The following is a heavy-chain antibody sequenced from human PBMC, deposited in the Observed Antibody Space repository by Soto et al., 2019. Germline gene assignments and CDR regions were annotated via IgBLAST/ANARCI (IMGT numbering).Heavy chain of an antibody. CDR3: AAYYYGMEV. CDR1: GFPFSDYY. J-gene: IGHJ6*02. Sequence: GGSLRLSCAASGFPFSDYYMSWIRQAPGKGLEWVSYISSSSSYTNYADSVKGRFTISRDNAKNSLYLQMNSLRAEDTAVYYCAAYYYGMEVWGQGTTVTVSS. V-gene: IGHV3-11*06. CDR2: ISSSSSYT.